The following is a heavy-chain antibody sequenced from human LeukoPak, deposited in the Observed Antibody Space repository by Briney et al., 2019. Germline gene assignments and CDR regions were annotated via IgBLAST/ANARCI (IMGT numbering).Heavy chain of an antibody. CDR1: GFIFSSYD. J-gene: IGHJ4*02. CDR2: TARTGKTV. Sequence: PGGSLRLSCAASGFIFSSYDLTWVRQAPGKGLEWVSNTARTGKTVYYADSVKGRFTVSRDNAKNSLYLQMNSLRVEDTAVYFCARIVIYYGVKWALAFWGRGTLVTVSS. V-gene: IGHV3-48*03. D-gene: IGHD4-23*01. CDR3: ARIVIYYGVKWALAF.